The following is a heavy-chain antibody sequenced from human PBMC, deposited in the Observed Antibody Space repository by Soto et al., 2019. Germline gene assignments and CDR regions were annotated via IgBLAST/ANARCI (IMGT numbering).Heavy chain of an antibody. CDR1: GYTFTSYD. J-gene: IGHJ4*02. CDR3: ARNLMDYDILTGYYMGYYFDY. Sequence: ASVKVSCKASGYTFTSYDINWVRQATGQGLEWMGWMNANSGNTGYSQKFQGRVTITRDTSASTAYMELSSLRSEDTAVYYCARNLMDYDILTGYYMGYYFDYWGQGTLVTVSS. CDR2: MNANSGNT. V-gene: IGHV1-8*01. D-gene: IGHD3-9*01.